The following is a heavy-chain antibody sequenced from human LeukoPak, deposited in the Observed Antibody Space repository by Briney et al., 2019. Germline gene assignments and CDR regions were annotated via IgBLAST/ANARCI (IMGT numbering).Heavy chain of an antibody. CDR1: GFTFSSYA. J-gene: IGHJ4*02. CDR2: IPSSGGST. D-gene: IGHD3-22*01. V-gene: IGHV3-23*01. Sequence: PGGSLRLSCVASGFTFSSYAMNWVRQAPGKGLEWVSTIPSSGGSTYYADSVKGRFTISRDNSKNTLHLQMNSLRAEDTAVYYCAKHMGGSSGYYFPDWGQGTLVTVSS. CDR3: AKHMGGSSGYYFPD.